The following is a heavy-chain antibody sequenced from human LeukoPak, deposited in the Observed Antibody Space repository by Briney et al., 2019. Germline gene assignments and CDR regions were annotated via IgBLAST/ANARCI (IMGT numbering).Heavy chain of an antibody. J-gene: IGHJ3*02. Sequence: GGSLRRSCAASGFTFSSSWMTWVRQAPGKGLEWVGRIKSKTDGGTTDYAAPVKGRFTISRDDSRNTLYLQMNSLKTEDTAVYYCTTNSFGGSYYRDDDAFDIWGQGTMVTVSS. CDR2: IKSKTDGGTT. CDR1: GFTFSSSW. D-gene: IGHD1-26*01. V-gene: IGHV3-15*01. CDR3: TTNSFGGSYYRDDDAFDI.